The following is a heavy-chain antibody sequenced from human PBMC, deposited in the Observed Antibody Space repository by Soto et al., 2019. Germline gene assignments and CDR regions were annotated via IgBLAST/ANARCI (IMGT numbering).Heavy chain of an antibody. CDR1: GFTFRSYG. Sequence: QPGGSLRLSCAASGFTFRSYGMHWVRQAPGKXLERVAIISHDGSNKHYADSVKGRFTISRGNSKNTLYLQMNSLRAEDTAVYYCAKDQQQLASYYYYYGMDVWGQGATVTVSS. CDR2: ISHDGSNK. D-gene: IGHD6-13*01. V-gene: IGHV3-30*19. J-gene: IGHJ6*02. CDR3: AKDQQQLASYYYYYGMDV.